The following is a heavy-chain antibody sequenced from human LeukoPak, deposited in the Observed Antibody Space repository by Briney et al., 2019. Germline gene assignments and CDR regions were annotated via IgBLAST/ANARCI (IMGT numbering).Heavy chain of an antibody. J-gene: IGHJ4*01. CDR3: SNSYCGGDCYSGGYIGY. CDR1: GFTFGDYG. V-gene: IGHV3-49*04. Sequence: GGSLRLSCTGSGFTFGDYGMSWVRQAPGKGLEWVGFIRSKAYGGTTEYAASVKGRFTISRDDSKSIAYLQMNSLKTEDTAVYYCSNSYCGGDCYSGGYIGYWGQGSPLTVSS. CDR2: IRSKAYGGTT. D-gene: IGHD2-21*02.